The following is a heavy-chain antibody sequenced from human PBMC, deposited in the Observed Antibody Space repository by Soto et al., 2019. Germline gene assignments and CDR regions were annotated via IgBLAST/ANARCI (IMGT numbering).Heavy chain of an antibody. CDR3: AREQWLPPGVDY. CDR1: GYTFTSYY. CDR2: INPSGGST. V-gene: IGHV1-46*01. D-gene: IGHD6-19*01. J-gene: IGHJ4*02. Sequence: QVQLVQSGAEVKKPGASVKVSCEASGYTFTSYYMHWVRQAPGQGLEWMGIINPSGGSTSYAQKFQGRVTMTRDTSTSTVYMELSSLRSEDTAVYYCAREQWLPPGVDYWGQGTLVTVSS.